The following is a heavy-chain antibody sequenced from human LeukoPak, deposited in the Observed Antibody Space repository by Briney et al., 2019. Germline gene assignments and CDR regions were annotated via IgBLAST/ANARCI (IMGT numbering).Heavy chain of an antibody. Sequence: GRSLRLSCAASGFTFSNAWTSWVRQAPGRGMEWVGRTKSKTDGGTPDYAAPVKGRFSISRDDSQNMLYLQMSSLETEDTAVYYCTRDSDILTGNYRGVFDIWGQGTMVTVSS. D-gene: IGHD3-9*01. CDR1: GFTFSNAW. CDR3: TRDSDILTGNYRGVFDI. V-gene: IGHV3-15*01. CDR2: TKSKTDGGTP. J-gene: IGHJ3*02.